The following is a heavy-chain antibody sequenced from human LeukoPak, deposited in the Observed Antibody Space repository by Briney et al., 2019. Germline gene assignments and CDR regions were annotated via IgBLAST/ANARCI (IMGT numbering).Heavy chain of an antibody. D-gene: IGHD6-13*01. CDR2: INPNIGGT. CDR3: ARARPTSRGYSSSWQSGNWFDP. CDR1: GYTFTDYY. V-gene: IGHV1-2*02. Sequence: RASVKVSCKASGYTFTDYYLHWVRQAPGQGLEWMGWINPNIGGTNFAQKFQGRVTMTRDTSISTAYMELSGLRSDDTAVYYCARARPTSRGYSSSWQSGNWFDPWGQGTLVTVSS. J-gene: IGHJ5*02.